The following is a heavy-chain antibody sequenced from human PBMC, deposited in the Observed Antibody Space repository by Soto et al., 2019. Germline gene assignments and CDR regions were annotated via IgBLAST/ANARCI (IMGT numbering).Heavy chain of an antibody. CDR1: GASISSYY. D-gene: IGHD1-26*01. CDR3: ARDQNGSPHFDY. V-gene: IGHV4-59*01. CDR2: IFHSGST. Sequence: PSETLSLTCTVSGASISSYYWSWIRQPPGKGPEWVGFIFHSGSTNCNPSLKSRVTFSVDTSKNQFSLKLTSVTAADTAVYYCARDQNGSPHFDYWGQGILVTVSS. J-gene: IGHJ4*02.